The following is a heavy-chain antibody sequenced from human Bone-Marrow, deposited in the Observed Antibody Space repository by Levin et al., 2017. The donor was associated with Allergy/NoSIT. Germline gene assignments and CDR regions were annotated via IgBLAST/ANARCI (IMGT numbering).Heavy chain of an antibody. CDR3: ARGLSILYNDFWSGMDITSRGRADAASGSCCASCRLHYRPTA. CDR2: LNPSGGRT. J-gene: IGHJ5*02. V-gene: IGHV1-46*01. CDR1: GYTFTNYY. Sequence: ASVKVSCKASGYTFTNYYLHWVRQAPGQGLEWLGILNPSGGRTNYAQKFQGRVTMTRDTATGTVYMELSRLRSEDTAVYYCARGLSILYNDFWSGMDITSRGRADAASGSCCASCRLHYRPTACVQGP. D-gene: IGHD3/OR15-3a*01.